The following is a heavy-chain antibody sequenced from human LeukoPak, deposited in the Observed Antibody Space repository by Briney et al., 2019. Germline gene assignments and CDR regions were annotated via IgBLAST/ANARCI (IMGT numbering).Heavy chain of an antibody. CDR1: GYTFTSYY. D-gene: IGHD3-10*01. J-gene: IGHJ4*02. Sequence: ASVKVSCKASGYTFTSYYMHWVRQAPGQGLEWMGIINPSGGSTSYAQKFQGRVTMTEDTSTDTAYMELSSLRSEDTAVYYCATKGPGITMVRGVPYDYWGQGTLVTVSS. CDR3: ATKGPGITMVRGVPYDY. CDR2: INPSGGST. V-gene: IGHV1-46*01.